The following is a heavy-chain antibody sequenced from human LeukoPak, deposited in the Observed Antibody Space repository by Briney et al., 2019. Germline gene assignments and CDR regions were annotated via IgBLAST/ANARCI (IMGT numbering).Heavy chain of an antibody. Sequence: SETLSLTCTVSGGSISSSSYYWGWIRQPPGKGLEWIGSIYYSGSTYYNPSLKSRVTISVDTSKNQFSLKLSSVTAADTAVYYCARGGDPLVYYYGMDVWGQGTTVTVSS. CDR3: ARGGDPLVYYYGMDV. J-gene: IGHJ6*02. D-gene: IGHD3-9*01. CDR2: IYYSGST. CDR1: GGSISSSSYY. V-gene: IGHV4-39*07.